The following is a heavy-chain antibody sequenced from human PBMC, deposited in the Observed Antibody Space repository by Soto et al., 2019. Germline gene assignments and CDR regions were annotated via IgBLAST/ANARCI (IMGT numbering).Heavy chain of an antibody. D-gene: IGHD6-6*01. CDR3: ARGSRQQLVRTFYAFDI. CDR2: IYYSGST. J-gene: IGHJ3*02. V-gene: IGHV4-59*12. CDR1: GGSSSSYY. Sequence: LEMLSVTCTGSGGSSSSYYWSWIRKRPGGGLGRIGYIYYSGSTNYNPSLKSRVTISVDTSKNQFSLKLSSVTAAETAVYYCARGSRQQLVRTFYAFDIWGQGTMVTVSS.